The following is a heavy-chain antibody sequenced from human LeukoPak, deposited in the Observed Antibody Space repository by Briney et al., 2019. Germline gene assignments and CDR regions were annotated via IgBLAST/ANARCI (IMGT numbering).Heavy chain of an antibody. CDR1: GGSISSSSYY. D-gene: IGHD6-19*01. Sequence: SETLSLTCTVSGGSISSSSYYWGWIRQPPGEGLEWIGSIYYSGSTYYNPSLKSRVTISVDTSKNQFSLKLSSVTAADTAVYYCARGRGVAGTWGQGTLVTVSS. CDR3: ARGRGVAGT. V-gene: IGHV4-39*01. J-gene: IGHJ5*02. CDR2: IYYSGST.